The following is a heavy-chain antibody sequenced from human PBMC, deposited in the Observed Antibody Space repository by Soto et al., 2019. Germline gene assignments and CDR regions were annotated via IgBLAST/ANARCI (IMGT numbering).Heavy chain of an antibody. CDR3: ARDSVVTAIYGMDV. D-gene: IGHD2-21*02. V-gene: IGHV3-7*01. J-gene: IGHJ6*02. Sequence: GGSLRLSCAASGFTFSSYWMSWVRQAPGKGLEWVANIKQDGSEKYYVDSVKGRFTISRDNAKNSLYLQMNSLRAEDTAVYYCARDSVVTAIYGMDVWGQGTTVTVSS. CDR2: IKQDGSEK. CDR1: GFTFSSYW.